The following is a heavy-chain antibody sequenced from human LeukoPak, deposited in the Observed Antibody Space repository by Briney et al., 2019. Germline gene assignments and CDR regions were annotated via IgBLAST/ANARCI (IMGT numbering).Heavy chain of an antibody. J-gene: IGHJ4*02. Sequence: ASMKVSCKVSGYTLTELSMHWVRQAPGKGLEWMGGFDPEDGETIYAQKFQGRVTMTEDTSTDTAYMELSSLRSEDTAVYYCATSRVVYSRVDYWGQGTLVTVSS. D-gene: IGHD2-15*01. V-gene: IGHV1-24*01. CDR1: GYTLTELS. CDR3: ATSRVVYSRVDY. CDR2: FDPEDGET.